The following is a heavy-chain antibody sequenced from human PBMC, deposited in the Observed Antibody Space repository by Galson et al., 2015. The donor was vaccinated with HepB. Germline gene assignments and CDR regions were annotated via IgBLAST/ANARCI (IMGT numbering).Heavy chain of an antibody. CDR1: GFTFSSYA. J-gene: IGHJ3*02. CDR3: VKDGGGMGKKLGAFDI. Sequence: SLRLSCAASGFTFSSYAMHWVRQAPGKGLEYVSGGSTYYADSVKGRFTISRDNSKNTLYLQMSSLRTEDTAVYYCVKDGGGMGKKLGAFDIWGQGTMVTVSS. V-gene: IGHV3-64D*06. CDR2: GST. D-gene: IGHD3-3*01.